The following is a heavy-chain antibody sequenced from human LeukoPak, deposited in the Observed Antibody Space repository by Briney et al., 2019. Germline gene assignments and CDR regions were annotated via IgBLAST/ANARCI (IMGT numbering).Heavy chain of an antibody. Sequence: ASVKVSCKASGYTFTGYYLHWVRQAPGQGLEWMGWINPNSGATIYAQKFQGRVAMIRDTSISTAYMEQSRLRSDDTAMYYCARGYGDYDWFDPWGQGTLVTVSS. V-gene: IGHV1-2*02. CDR1: GYTFTGYY. CDR2: INPNSGAT. D-gene: IGHD4-17*01. J-gene: IGHJ5*02. CDR3: ARGYGDYDWFDP.